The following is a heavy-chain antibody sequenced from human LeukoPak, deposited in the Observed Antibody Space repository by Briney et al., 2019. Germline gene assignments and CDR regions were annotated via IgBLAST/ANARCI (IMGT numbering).Heavy chain of an antibody. V-gene: IGHV3-7*03. CDR1: GFTFSSYW. J-gene: IGHJ4*02. CDR3: ARDPNQETTVTTPDY. D-gene: IGHD4-17*01. Sequence: GGSLRLSCAASGFTFSSYWMSWVRQAPGKGLEWVANIKQDGSEKYYVDSAKGRFTISRDNAKNSLYLQMNSLRAEDTAVYYCARDPNQETTVTTPDYWGQGTLVTVSS. CDR2: IKQDGSEK.